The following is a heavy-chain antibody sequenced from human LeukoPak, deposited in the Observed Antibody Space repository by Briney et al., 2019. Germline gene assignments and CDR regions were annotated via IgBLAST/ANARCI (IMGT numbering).Heavy chain of an antibody. V-gene: IGHV3-9*01. Sequence: PGRSLTLSCAASGFSFDDYVMHWVRQAPGKGLEWVSGISWNSGSTGYADSVKGRFTISRDNAKNSLYLQMNSLRVEDTALYYCARMDYYYYYMDVWGKGTTVTISS. CDR3: ARMDYYYYYMDV. J-gene: IGHJ6*03. D-gene: IGHD2-8*01. CDR1: GFSFDDYV. CDR2: ISWNSGST.